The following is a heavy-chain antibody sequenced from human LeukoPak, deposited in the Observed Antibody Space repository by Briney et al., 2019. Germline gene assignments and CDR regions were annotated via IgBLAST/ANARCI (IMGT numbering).Heavy chain of an antibody. CDR3: ARDKTYYYDSSGYNLGY. CDR2: VSAYNGNT. V-gene: IGHV1-18*01. J-gene: IGHJ4*02. CDR1: GYTITRYG. D-gene: IGHD3-22*01. Sequence: ASVKVSCKASGYTITRYGISWVRQAPGQGLEWMGWVSAYNGNTNYAQKLQGRVTMTTDTSTSTAYMELRSLRSDDTAVYYCARDKTYYYDSSGYNLGYWGQGTLVTVSS.